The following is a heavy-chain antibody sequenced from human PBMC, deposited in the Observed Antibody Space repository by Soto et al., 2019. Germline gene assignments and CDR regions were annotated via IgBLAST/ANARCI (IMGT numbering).Heavy chain of an antibody. Sequence: EVHLVESGGGLVQPGGSLRLSCAASGFTFSSYEMNWVRQAPGKGLEWVSYISSSGSTIYYADSVKGRFTISRDNAKNSLYLQMNSLRAEDTAVYYCARVSNWNPPDYWGQGTLVTVSS. J-gene: IGHJ4*02. CDR2: ISSSGSTI. CDR3: ARVSNWNPPDY. CDR1: GFTFSSYE. D-gene: IGHD1-1*01. V-gene: IGHV3-48*03.